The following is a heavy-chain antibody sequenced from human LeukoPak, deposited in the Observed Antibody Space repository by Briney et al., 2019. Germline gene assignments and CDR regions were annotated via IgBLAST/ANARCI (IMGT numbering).Heavy chain of an antibody. Sequence: SETLSLTCTVSGYSISSGYYWNWIRQPPGKGLQYIGYVFSGGSTNYNPSLKSRVTISLDTSSKQFSLRLTSVTAADTAVYYCATDSSGRKSYYGMDVWGLGTTVTVSS. J-gene: IGHJ6*02. V-gene: IGHV4-38-2*02. D-gene: IGHD6-19*01. CDR1: GYSISSGYY. CDR3: ATDSSGRKSYYGMDV. CDR2: VFSGGST.